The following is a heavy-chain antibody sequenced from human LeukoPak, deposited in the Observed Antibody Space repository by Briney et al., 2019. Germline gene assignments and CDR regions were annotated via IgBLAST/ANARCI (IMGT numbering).Heavy chain of an antibody. D-gene: IGHD2-2*01. CDR2: IIGGGGST. CDR3: AHGAMYQLDY. CDR1: GFTFSSYS. Sequence: GGSLRLSCAASGFTFSSYSMNWARQAPGKGLEWVSGIIGGGGSTYYADSVKGRFTISGDKSRNTLFLQMNSLRAEDTAVYYCAHGAMYQLDYWGQGTLVTVSS. J-gene: IGHJ4*02. V-gene: IGHV3-23*01.